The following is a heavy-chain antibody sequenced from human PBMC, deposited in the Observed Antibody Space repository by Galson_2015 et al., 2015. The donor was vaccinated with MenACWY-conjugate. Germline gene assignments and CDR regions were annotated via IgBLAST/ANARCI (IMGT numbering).Heavy chain of an antibody. Sequence: SVKVSCKASGYTFINYYLQWVRQAPGKRLEWMGLVNPSGGSTLYAQNFQGRVTLTRDRSTSTVYMELSSLRPEDTAVYYCVRGGGLGDMSTTHIDYWGHGTWVTVSS. J-gene: IGHJ4*01. V-gene: IGHV1-46*03. CDR2: VNPSGGST. CDR3: VRGGGLGDMSTTHIDY. CDR1: GYTFINYY. D-gene: IGHD1/OR15-1a*01.